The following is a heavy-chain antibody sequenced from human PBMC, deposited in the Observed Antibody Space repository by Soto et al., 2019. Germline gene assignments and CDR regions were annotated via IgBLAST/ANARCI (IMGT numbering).Heavy chain of an antibody. V-gene: IGHV3-21*01. CDR1: GFTFSSYS. J-gene: IGHJ6*02. Sequence: EVQLVESGGGLVKPGGSLRLSCAASGFTFSSYSMNWVRQAPGKGLEWVSSISSSSSYIYYADSVKGRFTISRDNAKNSLYLQMNSLRAEHTAVYYCARGSPGPGYSGSVYYYGLDVGGHGTTVTVSS. CDR3: ARGSPGPGYSGSVYYYGLDV. CDR2: ISSSSSYI. D-gene: IGHD5-12*01.